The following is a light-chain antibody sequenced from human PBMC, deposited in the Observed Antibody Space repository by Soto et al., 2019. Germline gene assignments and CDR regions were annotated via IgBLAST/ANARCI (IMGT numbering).Light chain of an antibody. V-gene: IGKV1-33*01. CDR2: DAS. CDR3: QHYDSRPIT. J-gene: IGKJ5*01. CDR1: QDISNY. Sequence: DIQLTQSPSSLSASVGDRVTITCQASQDISNYLNWYQQKPGKAPKLLIHDASNLEAGAPSRFSGSRSGTDFTLTIGSLQREDIATDYWQHYDSRPITFGQGTRLEIK.